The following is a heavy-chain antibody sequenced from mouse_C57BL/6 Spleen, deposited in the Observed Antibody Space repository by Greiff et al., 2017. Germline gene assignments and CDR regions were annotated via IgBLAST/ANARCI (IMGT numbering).Heavy chain of an antibody. J-gene: IGHJ2*01. CDR3: ARQGYYGSSHFYYFDY. V-gene: IGHV5-12*01. CDR2: ISNGGGST. CDR1: GFTFSDYY. Sequence: EVKLVESGGGLVQPGGSLKLSCAASGFTFSDYYMYWVRQTPEKRLEWVAYISNGGGSTYYPDTVKGRFTISRDNAKNTLYLQMSRLKSEDTAMYYCARQGYYGSSHFYYFDYWGQGTTLTVSS. D-gene: IGHD1-1*01.